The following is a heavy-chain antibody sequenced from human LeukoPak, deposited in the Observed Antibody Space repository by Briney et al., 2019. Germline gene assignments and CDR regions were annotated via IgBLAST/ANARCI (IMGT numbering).Heavy chain of an antibody. CDR3: AKDQDIVVVPAPDAFDI. CDR1: GFTFSSYG. D-gene: IGHD2-2*01. V-gene: IGHV3-30*18. J-gene: IGHJ3*02. CDR2: ISYDGSNK. Sequence: GGSLRLSCAASGFTFSSYGMHWVRQAPGKGLEWVAVISYDGSNKYYADSVKGRFTTSRDNSKNTLYLQMNSLRAEDTAVYYCAKDQDIVVVPAPDAFDIWGQGTMVTVSS.